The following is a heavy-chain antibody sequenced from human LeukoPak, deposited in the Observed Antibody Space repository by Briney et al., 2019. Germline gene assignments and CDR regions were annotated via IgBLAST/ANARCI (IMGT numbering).Heavy chain of an antibody. Sequence: SQTLSLTCTVSGGSISSGGYYWSWIRQHPGKGLEWIGYIYYSGSTYYNPSLKSRVTISVDTSKNQFSLKLSSVTAADTAVYYCARWIQPGGEFDPWGQGTLVTVSS. CDR2: IYYSGST. V-gene: IGHV4-31*03. J-gene: IGHJ5*02. D-gene: IGHD5-18*01. CDR3: ARWIQPGGEFDP. CDR1: GGSISSGGYY.